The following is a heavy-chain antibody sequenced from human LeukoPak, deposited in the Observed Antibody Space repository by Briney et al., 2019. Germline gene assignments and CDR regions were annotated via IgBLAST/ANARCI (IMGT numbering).Heavy chain of an antibody. V-gene: IGHV3-74*01. J-gene: IGHJ4*02. Sequence: GGSLRLSCAASGFTFSSYWMHWVRQAPGKGLVWVSRINSDGSSTSYADSVKGRFTISRDNAKNTLYLQMNSLRAEDTAVYYCARGDYYGSGSYYYTKTPLIDYWGQGTLVTVSS. CDR3: ARGDYYGSGSYYYTKTPLIDY. CDR1: GFTFSSYW. CDR2: INSDGSST. D-gene: IGHD3-10*01.